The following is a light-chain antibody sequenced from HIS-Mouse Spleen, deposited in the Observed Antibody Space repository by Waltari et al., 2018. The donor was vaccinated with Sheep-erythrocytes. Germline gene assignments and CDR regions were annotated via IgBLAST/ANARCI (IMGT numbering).Light chain of an antibody. CDR3: QQYGSSPRT. J-gene: IGKJ1*01. CDR2: GAS. Sequence: EIVLTQSPGTLSLSPGERATLSCRASQSVSSSYLAWYQQKPAQAPRLLNYGASSRATGIPDRFSGSGSGTDFTLTISRLEPEDFAVYYCQQYGSSPRTFGQGTKVEIK. CDR1: QSVSSSY. V-gene: IGKV3-20*01.